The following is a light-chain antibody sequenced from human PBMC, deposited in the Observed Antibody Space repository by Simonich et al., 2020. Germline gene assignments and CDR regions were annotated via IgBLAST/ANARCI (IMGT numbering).Light chain of an antibody. CDR1: QSVLYSSNNKNY. CDR2: WAP. V-gene: IGKV4-1*01. J-gene: IGKJ2*01. CDR3: QQYYSTPKT. Sequence: DIVMTQSPDSLAVSLGERATSNCKSSQSVLYSSNNKNYLAWYQQKPGQPPKLLIYWAPTRESGVPDRFSGSGSRTDFTLTISSLQAEDVAVYYCQQYYSTPKTFGQGTKLEIK.